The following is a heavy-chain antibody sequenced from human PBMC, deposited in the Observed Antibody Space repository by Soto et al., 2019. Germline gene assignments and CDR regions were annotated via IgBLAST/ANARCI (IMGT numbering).Heavy chain of an antibody. J-gene: IGHJ4*02. Sequence: EAKLVESGGGLVQPGGSLRLSCAASGFIFSDHYIDWVRQAPGNGLEWVGRSRNKANSYTTDYAASARGRFAISRDDSRNSVFLQMHSLKTEDTVLYYCTRVVAGNTYDHYLDSWGKGTLVTVSS. CDR2: SRNKANSYTT. CDR1: GFIFSDHY. D-gene: IGHD5-18*01. V-gene: IGHV3-72*01. CDR3: TRVVAGNTYDHYLDS.